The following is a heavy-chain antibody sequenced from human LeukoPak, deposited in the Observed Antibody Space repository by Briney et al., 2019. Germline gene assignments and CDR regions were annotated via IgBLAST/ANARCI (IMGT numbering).Heavy chain of an antibody. J-gene: IGHJ6*03. V-gene: IGHV4-4*07. CDR1: GGSISSYY. Sequence: SETLSLTCTVSGGSISSYYWSWIRQPAGKGLEWIGRIYTSGSTNYNPSLKSRVTMSVDTSKNQFSLKLSSVTAADTAVYYCARTTGPGSYYYYYYYYMDVWGKGTTVTVSS. CDR3: ARTTGPGSYYYYYYYYMDV. D-gene: IGHD3-10*01. CDR2: IYTSGST.